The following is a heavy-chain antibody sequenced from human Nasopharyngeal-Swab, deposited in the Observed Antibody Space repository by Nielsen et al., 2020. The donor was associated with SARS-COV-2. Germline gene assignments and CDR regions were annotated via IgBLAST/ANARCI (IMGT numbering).Heavy chain of an antibody. V-gene: IGHV3-33*01. D-gene: IGHD3-10*01. CDR3: VREGPYGSGSSFDY. CDR2: IWYDGSNK. Sequence: GESLKISCAASGFTFSSYGMHWVRQAPGKGLEWVAVIWYDGSNKYYADSVKGRFTISRDNSTNTLYLQMNSLRADDTAVYYCVREGPYGSGSSFDYWGQGTLVTVSS. J-gene: IGHJ4*02. CDR1: GFTFSSYG.